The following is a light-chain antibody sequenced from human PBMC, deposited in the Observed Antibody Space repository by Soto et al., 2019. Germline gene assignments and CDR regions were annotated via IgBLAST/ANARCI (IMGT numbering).Light chain of an antibody. CDR1: QSVSNS. Sequence: EIVLTQSPATLSLSPGERATLSCRASQSVSNSLAWYQQKPGQAPRLLIYAASHRATGIPTRFSGSGSGTEFTLTITSLQSEDFAVYWCQQYNNWPLTFGPGTKVDIK. J-gene: IGKJ3*01. CDR3: QQYNNWPLT. CDR2: AAS. V-gene: IGKV3-11*01.